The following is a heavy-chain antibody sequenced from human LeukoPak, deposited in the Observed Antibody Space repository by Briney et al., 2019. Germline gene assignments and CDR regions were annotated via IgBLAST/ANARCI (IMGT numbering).Heavy chain of an antibody. D-gene: IGHD3-10*01. V-gene: IGHV5-51*01. Sequence: GESLQISCKGSGYSFTSYWIGWVRQMPGKGLEWMGIIYPGDSDTRYSPSFQGQVTISADKSISTAYLQWSGLKASGTAMYYCARTYYYGSGSYGVDYYYYMDVWGKGTTVTVSS. J-gene: IGHJ6*03. CDR1: GYSFTSYW. CDR2: IYPGDSDT. CDR3: ARTYYYGSGSYGVDYYYYMDV.